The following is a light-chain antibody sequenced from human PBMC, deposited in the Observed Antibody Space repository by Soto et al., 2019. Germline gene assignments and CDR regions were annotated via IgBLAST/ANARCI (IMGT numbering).Light chain of an antibody. J-gene: IGLJ2*01. CDR2: EVS. CDR3: SSYAGSNTPVV. CDR1: SSDVGGYNY. Sequence: QSALTQPPSASGSPGQSVTISCTGTSSDVGGYNYVSWYQQHPGKAPKLMIYEVSKRPSGVPDRFSGSKSGNTASLTVSGLQAEDEADYYCSSYAGSNTPVVFGGGTKLTAL. V-gene: IGLV2-8*01.